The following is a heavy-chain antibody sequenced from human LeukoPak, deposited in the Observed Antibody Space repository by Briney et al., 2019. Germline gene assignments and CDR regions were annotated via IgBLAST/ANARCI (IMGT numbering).Heavy chain of an antibody. D-gene: IGHD6-6*01. CDR2: ISDSGGDT. CDR1: GFTFSNYG. CDR3: AKRVSYSNSAAYFDY. V-gene: IGHV3-23*01. Sequence: GGSLRLSCTASGFTFSNYGMAWVRQAPGKGLEWVSSISDSGGDTYYADSVKGRFTVSRDNSKNTLYLQMSSLRAVDTAVFYCAKRVSYSNSAAYFDYWGQGTLVTVSS. J-gene: IGHJ4*02.